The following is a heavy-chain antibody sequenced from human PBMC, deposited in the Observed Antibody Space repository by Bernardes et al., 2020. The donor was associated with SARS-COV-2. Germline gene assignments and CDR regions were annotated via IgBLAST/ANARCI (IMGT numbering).Heavy chain of an antibody. CDR2: ITPNSGGT. CDR1: GYNFNGYY. Sequence: ASVKVSCKASGYNFNGYYMHWVRQAPGQGLEWMGWITPNSGGTKYAQKFQGWVTMTRDTSISTAYMELSRLKVDDTAVYFCARTHYYDSSGPLDAFDIWGQGTMVTVSS. D-gene: IGHD3-22*01. V-gene: IGHV1-2*04. J-gene: IGHJ3*02. CDR3: ARTHYYDSSGPLDAFDI.